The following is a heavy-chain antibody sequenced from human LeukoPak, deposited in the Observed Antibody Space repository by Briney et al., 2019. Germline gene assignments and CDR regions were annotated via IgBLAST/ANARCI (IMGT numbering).Heavy chain of an antibody. V-gene: IGHV3-7*01. CDR2: IKQDESEK. Sequence: GGSLRLSCAASGFTFSSYWMSWVRQVPGKGLEWVANIKQDESEKYYVDSVKGRFTISRDNAKNSLYLQMNSLRAEDTAVYYCARGGVSHYYDSSGYYPPDAFDIWGQGTMVTVSS. J-gene: IGHJ3*02. D-gene: IGHD3-22*01. CDR1: GFTFSSYW. CDR3: ARGGVSHYYDSSGYYPPDAFDI.